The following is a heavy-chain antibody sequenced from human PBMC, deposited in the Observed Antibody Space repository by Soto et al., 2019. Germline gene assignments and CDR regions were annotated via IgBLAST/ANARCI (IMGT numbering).Heavy chain of an antibody. CDR3: ARHRDVYYGMDV. D-gene: IGHD3-10*01. Sequence: SETLSLTCTVSGGSISSSSYYWGWIRQPPGKGLEWIGSIYYSGSTYYNPSLKSRVTISVDTSKNQFSLKLSAVTAADTAVYYCARHRDVYYGMDVWGQGTTVTVSS. CDR2: IYYSGST. J-gene: IGHJ6*02. V-gene: IGHV4-39*01. CDR1: GGSISSSSYY.